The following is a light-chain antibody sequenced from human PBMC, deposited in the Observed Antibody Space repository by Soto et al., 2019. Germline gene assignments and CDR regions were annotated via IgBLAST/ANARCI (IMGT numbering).Light chain of an antibody. CDR3: SSYAGSLYV. CDR2: EVT. J-gene: IGLJ1*01. V-gene: IGLV2-8*01. CDR1: SSDVGGYNY. Sequence: QSALTQPPSASGSPGQSVTISCTGTSSDVGGYNYVSWYQQHPGKAPKLMIYEVTKRPSGVPDRFSGSKSGNTASLTVSGLQAEDEADYHCSSYAGSLYVFGTGTKVTVL.